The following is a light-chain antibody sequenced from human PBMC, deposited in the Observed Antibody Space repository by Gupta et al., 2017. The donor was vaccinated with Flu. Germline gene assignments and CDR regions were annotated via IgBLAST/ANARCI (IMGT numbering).Light chain of an antibody. J-gene: IGLJ3*02. CDR2: DVN. V-gene: IGLV2-11*01. CDR1: SSDVGGYNY. Sequence: QSALTQPRSVSGSPGQSVTISCTGSSSDVGGYNYVSWYQQHPGKAPRFMIYDVNKRPSGVPDRFSGSKSGNTAYLIISGLQAEDEADYYCCSYAGSYILVFGEGTKLTVL. CDR3: CSYAGSYILV.